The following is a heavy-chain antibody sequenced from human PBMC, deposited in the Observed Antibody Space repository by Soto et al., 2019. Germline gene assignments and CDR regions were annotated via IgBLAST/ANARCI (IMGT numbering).Heavy chain of an antibody. CDR2: INHSGST. CDR3: ASTIYPYYYYMDV. Sequence: SETLSLTCAVYGGSFSGYYWSWIRQPPGKGLECIGEINHSGSTNYNPSLKSRVTISVDTSKNQFSLKLSSVTAADTAVYYCASTIYPYYYYMDVWGKGTTVTVSS. CDR1: GGSFSGYY. V-gene: IGHV4-34*01. D-gene: IGHD3-3*01. J-gene: IGHJ6*03.